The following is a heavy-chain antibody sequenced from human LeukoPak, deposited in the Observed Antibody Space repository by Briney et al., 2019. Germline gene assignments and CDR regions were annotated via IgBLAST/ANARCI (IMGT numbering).Heavy chain of an antibody. CDR2: IKSKSDGGTI. D-gene: IGHD2-2*01. V-gene: IGHV3-15*01. CDR1: GFTFSSYW. Sequence: GGSLRLSCAASGFTFSSYWMSWVRQAPGKGLEWVGRIKSKSDGGTIDYAAPVKDRFTISRDDSRGTLFLQMNSLRTADTAVYFCATGIWDCTTTSCYGSGYGLDYWGQGALVTVSS. CDR3: ATGIWDCTTTSCYGSGYGLDY. J-gene: IGHJ4*02.